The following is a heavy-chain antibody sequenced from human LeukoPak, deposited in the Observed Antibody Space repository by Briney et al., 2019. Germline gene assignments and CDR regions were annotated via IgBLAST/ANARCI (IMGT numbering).Heavy chain of an antibody. V-gene: IGHV3-48*02. Sequence: GGSLRLSCAASGFTFSSYSMNWVHQAPGKGLEWVSYISSSSTVVYYADSVKGRFTISRDNAKNSLYLQMNSLRDEDTAVYYCARDPLVLAHYFDYWGQGTLVTVSS. CDR1: GFTFSSYS. D-gene: IGHD6-13*01. CDR3: ARDPLVLAHYFDY. CDR2: ISSSSTVV. J-gene: IGHJ4*02.